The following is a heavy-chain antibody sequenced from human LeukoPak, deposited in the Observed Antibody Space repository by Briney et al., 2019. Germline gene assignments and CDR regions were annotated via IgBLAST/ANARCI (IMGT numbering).Heavy chain of an antibody. CDR3: ARYFYGSGGRRQEFDY. Sequence: SWVRQHSGQGLEWIGNIYYTGNTNYNPSLKSRTIISVDTSKNQFFLKLSSVTAADTAVYYCARYFYGSGGRRQEFDYWGQGTLVAVSS. D-gene: IGHD3-10*01. V-gene: IGHV4-31*02. J-gene: IGHJ4*02. CDR2: IYYTGNT.